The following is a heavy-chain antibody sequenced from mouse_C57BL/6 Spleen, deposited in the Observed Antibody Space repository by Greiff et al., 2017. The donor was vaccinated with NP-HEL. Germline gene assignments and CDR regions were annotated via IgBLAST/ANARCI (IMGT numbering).Heavy chain of an antibody. CDR2: IDPETGGT. CDR1: GYTFTDYE. V-gene: IGHV1-15*01. D-gene: IGHD1-2*01. Sequence: QVQLKQSGAELVRPGASVTLSCKASGYTFTDYEMHWVKQTPVHGLEWIGAIDPETGGTAYNQKFKGKAILTADKSSSTAYMELRSLTSEDSAVYYCTRRTAFYYFDYWGQGTTLTVSS. J-gene: IGHJ2*01. CDR3: TRRTAFYYFDY.